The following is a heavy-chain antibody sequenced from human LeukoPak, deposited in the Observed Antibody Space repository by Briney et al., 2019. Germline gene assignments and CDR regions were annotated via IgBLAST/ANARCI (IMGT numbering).Heavy chain of an antibody. J-gene: IGHJ4*02. D-gene: IGHD6-19*01. CDR3: VRHEGSISGWPFDY. CDR1: GYSFTKYW. CDR2: MYLGDSET. V-gene: IGHV5-51*01. Sequence: GESLQISCKGSGYSFTKYWIGWVRQMPGKGLEWMAIMYLGDSETRYSPSFQGQVTISADKSISTVYLQWSSLKASDTAMYYCVRHEGSISGWPFDYWGQGTLVTVSS.